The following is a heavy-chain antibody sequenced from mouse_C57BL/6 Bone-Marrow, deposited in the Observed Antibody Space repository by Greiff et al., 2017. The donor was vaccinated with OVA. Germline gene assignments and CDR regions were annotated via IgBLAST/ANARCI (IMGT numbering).Heavy chain of an antibody. J-gene: IGHJ3*01. V-gene: IGHV5-4*01. CDR1: GFTFSSYA. Sequence: EVKLVESGGGSVKPGGSLKLPCAASGFTFSSYAMSWVRQTPEKRLEWVATISDGGSYTYYPDNVKGRFTISRDNAKNNLYLQMSHLKSEDTAMYYCARDLGFAYWGQGTLVTVSA. CDR3: ARDLGFAY. CDR2: ISDGGSYT.